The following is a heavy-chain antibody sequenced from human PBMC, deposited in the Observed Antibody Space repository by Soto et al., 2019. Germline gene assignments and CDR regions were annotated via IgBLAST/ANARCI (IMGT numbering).Heavy chain of an antibody. CDR3: AREVRRGSYYYYYCCMDV. V-gene: IGHV1-69*08. CDR2: IIPILGIA. CDR1: GGTFSSYT. Sequence: QVQLVQSGAEVQKPGSSVKVSCKASGGTFSSYTISWVRQAPGQGLEWMGRIIPILGIANYAQKFQGRVTITADKSTSTAYMELSSLRSEDTAVYYCAREVRRGSYYYYYCCMDVWGKGTTVTVSS. J-gene: IGHJ6*03. D-gene: IGHD1-26*01.